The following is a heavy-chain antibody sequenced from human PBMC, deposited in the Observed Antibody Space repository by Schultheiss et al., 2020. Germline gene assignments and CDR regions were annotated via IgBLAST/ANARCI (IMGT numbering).Heavy chain of an antibody. CDR3: AREEVWAFDI. CDR1: GFTFSSYG. V-gene: IGHV3-30*03. Sequence: GGSLRLSCAASGFTFSSYGMHWVRQAPGKGLEWVAVISYDGSNKYYADSVKGRFAISRDNSKNTLYLQMNSLRAEDTAVYYCAREEVWAFDIWGQGTMVTVSS. D-gene: IGHD1-26*01. J-gene: IGHJ3*02. CDR2: ISYDGSNK.